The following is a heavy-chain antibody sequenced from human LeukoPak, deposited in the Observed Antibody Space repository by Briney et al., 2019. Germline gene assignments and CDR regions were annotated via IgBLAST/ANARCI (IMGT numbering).Heavy chain of an antibody. J-gene: IGHJ6*02. D-gene: IGHD2-2*02. Sequence: GASVKLFCNASGAHFSIYAISCARQAPGQCLECMGTLIPIFGIANYAQKFQGRSTITADKSTSTAYMEPSSLRSECTAVYYCARDYCSSTSCYTDYYYGMDVWGQGTTVTVSS. V-gene: IGHV1-69*04. CDR3: ARDYCSSTSCYTDYYYGMDV. CDR2: LIPIFGIA. CDR1: GAHFSIYA.